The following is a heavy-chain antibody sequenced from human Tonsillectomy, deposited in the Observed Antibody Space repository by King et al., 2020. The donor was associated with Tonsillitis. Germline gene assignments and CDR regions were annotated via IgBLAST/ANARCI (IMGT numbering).Heavy chain of an antibody. Sequence: VQLVESGGGLVQPGRSLRLSCTASGFTFGDYAMSWFRQAPGKGLEWVGFIRSKAYGGTTEYAASVKGRFTISRDESKSIAHLQMNSLKTEDTAVYYCIGVWFGELYSPFDYWGQGTLVTVSS. CDR3: IGVWFGELYSPFDY. V-gene: IGHV3-49*03. J-gene: IGHJ4*02. CDR1: GFTFGDYA. CDR2: IRSKAYGGTT. D-gene: IGHD3-10*01.